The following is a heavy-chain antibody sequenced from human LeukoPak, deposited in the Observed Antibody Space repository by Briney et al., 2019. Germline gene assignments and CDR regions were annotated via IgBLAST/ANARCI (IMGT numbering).Heavy chain of an antibody. Sequence: AGGSLRLSCAASGFTFDDYAMHWIRQAPGKGLEWVSGISWNSGSIGYADSVKGRFTISRDNAKNSLYLQMNSLRAEDTAVYYCARDAQYSSGWYVDYWGQGTLVTVSS. CDR2: ISWNSGSI. CDR1: GFTFDDYA. V-gene: IGHV3-9*01. CDR3: ARDAQYSSGWYVDY. D-gene: IGHD6-19*01. J-gene: IGHJ4*02.